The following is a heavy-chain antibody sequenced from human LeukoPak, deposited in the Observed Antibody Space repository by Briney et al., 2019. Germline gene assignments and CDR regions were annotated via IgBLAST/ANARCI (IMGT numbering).Heavy chain of an antibody. CDR2: LSGSGGST. CDR3: AKDPYRRSTYFDY. D-gene: IGHD6-6*01. Sequence: GSLRLSCAASGFTFSDYAMSWVRQAPGKGLEWVSGLSGSGGSTYHADSVKGRFTISRDNSKNTLYLQMNSLRDEDTAVYYCAKDPYRRSTYFDYWGQGTPVTVSS. CDR1: GFTFSDYA. V-gene: IGHV3-23*01. J-gene: IGHJ4*02.